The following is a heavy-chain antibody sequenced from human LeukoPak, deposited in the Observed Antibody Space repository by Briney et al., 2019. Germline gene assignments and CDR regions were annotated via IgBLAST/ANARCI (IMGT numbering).Heavy chain of an antibody. V-gene: IGHV4-61*08. CDR3: ARSALSGTVTPGY. CDR2: IYYSGST. D-gene: IGHD4-17*01. J-gene: IGHJ4*02. Sequence: PSETLSLTCTVSGGSISSGGYYWSWIRQHPGKGLEWIGYIYYSGSTYYNPSLKSRVTISVDTSKNQFSLKLSSVTAADTAVYYCARSALSGTVTPGYWGQGTLVTVSS. CDR1: GGSISSGGYY.